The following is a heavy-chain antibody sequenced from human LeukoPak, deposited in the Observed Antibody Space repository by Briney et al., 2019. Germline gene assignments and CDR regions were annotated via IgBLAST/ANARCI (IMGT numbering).Heavy chain of an antibody. CDR3: ARTTYYYGSGSYHPYYMDV. CDR1: GGSISSYY. J-gene: IGHJ6*03. D-gene: IGHD3-10*01. Sequence: SETLSLTCTVSGGSISSYYWSWIRQPPGKGLEWMGYIYYSGSTNYNPSLKSRVTISVDTSKNQFSLKLSSVTAADTAVYYCARTTYYYGSGSYHPYYMDVWGKGTTVTISS. CDR2: IYYSGST. V-gene: IGHV4-59*01.